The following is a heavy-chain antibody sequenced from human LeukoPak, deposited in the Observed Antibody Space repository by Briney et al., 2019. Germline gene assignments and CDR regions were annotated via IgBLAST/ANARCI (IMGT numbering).Heavy chain of an antibody. CDR1: GFTFSSYA. V-gene: IGHV3-64*01. CDR3: ARGGYYGSGSYYRDYYYYMDV. D-gene: IGHD3-10*01. CDR2: ISSNGGST. J-gene: IGHJ6*03. Sequence: GGSLRLSCAASGFTFSSYAMHWVRQAPGKGLEYVSAISSNGGSTYYANSVKGRFTISRDNSKNTLYLQMGSLRSEDTAVYYCARGGYYGSGSYYRDYYYYMDVWGKGTTVTISS.